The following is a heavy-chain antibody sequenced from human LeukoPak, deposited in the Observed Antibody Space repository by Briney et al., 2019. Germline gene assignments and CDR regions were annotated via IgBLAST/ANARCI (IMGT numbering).Heavy chain of an antibody. V-gene: IGHV3-74*01. Sequence: PGGSLRLSCAASGFTFSSYTRYWVRQAPGKGLVWVSRISGDETTTTYADSVMGRFTISRDNAKNTLYLQMDSLRAEDTDVYYCARAQVGSPTDYWGQGTLVTVSS. CDR3: ARAQVGSPTDY. CDR2: ISGDETTT. CDR1: GFTFSSYT. J-gene: IGHJ4*02. D-gene: IGHD1-26*01.